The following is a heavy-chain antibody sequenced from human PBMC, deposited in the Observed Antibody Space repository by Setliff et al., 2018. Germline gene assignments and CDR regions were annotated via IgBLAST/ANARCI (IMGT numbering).Heavy chain of an antibody. CDR2: IFYSGRT. CDR3: AREQGRSYYDSSGFDY. J-gene: IGHJ4*02. V-gene: IGHV4-39*07. CDR1: GASITNINYY. D-gene: IGHD3-22*01. Sequence: SETLSLTCTVSGASITNINYYWGLIRQPPGRGLEWIGSIFYSGRTFYNPSLKSRVTLSMDTSKNHFSLKLTSLTAADTAIYYCAREQGRSYYDSSGFDYWGQGTLVTVSS.